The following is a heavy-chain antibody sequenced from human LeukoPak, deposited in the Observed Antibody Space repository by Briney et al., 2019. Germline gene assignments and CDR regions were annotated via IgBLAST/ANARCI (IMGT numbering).Heavy chain of an antibody. CDR2: INPNTGDT. V-gene: IGHV1-2*02. CDR3: VTDEGG. Sequence: ASVKVSCKASGYSFTRYYVQWVRQAPGQGLEWVGWINPNTGDTNYAQTFQGRVTMTRDTSVSTAYMELSGLRFDDTAVYHCVTDEGGWGQGTLVTVSS. D-gene: IGHD1-26*01. CDR1: GYSFTRYY. J-gene: IGHJ4*02.